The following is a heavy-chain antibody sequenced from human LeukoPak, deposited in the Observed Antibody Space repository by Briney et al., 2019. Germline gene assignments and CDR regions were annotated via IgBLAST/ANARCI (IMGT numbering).Heavy chain of an antibody. CDR3: AKDDHGGSGWRDYYDY. D-gene: IGHD6-19*01. Sequence: PGGSLRLSCAASGFIFSTYAMSWVRQAPGKGLEWVSAISGSGGSTYYADSVKGRFTISRDNSRNTLSLQMNSLRAEDTAVYYCAKDDHGGSGWRDYYDYWGQGTLVTVSS. V-gene: IGHV3-23*01. CDR2: ISGSGGST. CDR1: GFIFSTYA. J-gene: IGHJ4*02.